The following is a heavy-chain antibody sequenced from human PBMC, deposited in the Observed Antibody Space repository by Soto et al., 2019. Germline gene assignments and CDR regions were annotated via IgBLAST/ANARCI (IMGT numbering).Heavy chain of an antibody. CDR3: AKETNPYTMVRGVRFDY. J-gene: IGHJ4*02. D-gene: IGHD3-10*01. V-gene: IGHV3-9*01. CDR1: GFTFDDYA. CDR2: ISWNSGSV. Sequence: EVQLVESGGGLVQPGRSLRLSCAASGFTFDDYAMHWVRQAPGKGLEWVSGISWNSGSVGYADSVKGRFTISRDNAKNSLYLQMNSLRAEDTALYYCAKETNPYTMVRGVRFDYWGQGTLVTVSS.